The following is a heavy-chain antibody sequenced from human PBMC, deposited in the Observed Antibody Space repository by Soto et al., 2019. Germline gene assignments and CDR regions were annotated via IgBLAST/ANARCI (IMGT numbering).Heavy chain of an antibody. V-gene: IGHV3-48*02. CDR3: ARDRSLLGYCSGGSCYSGYYYYGMDV. CDR2: ISSSSSTI. CDR1: GFTFSSYS. J-gene: IGHJ6*02. D-gene: IGHD2-15*01. Sequence: TGGSLRLSCAASGFTFSSYSMNWVRQAPGKGLEWVSYISSSSSTIYYADSVKGRFTISRDNAKNSLYLQMNSLRDEDTAVYYCARDRSLLGYCSGGSCYSGYYYYGMDVWGQGTTVTVSS.